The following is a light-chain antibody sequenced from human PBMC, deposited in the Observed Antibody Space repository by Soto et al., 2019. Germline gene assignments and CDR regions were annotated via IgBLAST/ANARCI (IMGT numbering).Light chain of an antibody. V-gene: IGLV2-14*01. J-gene: IGLJ1*01. CDR2: DVS. Sequence: QSALTQPASVSRAPGQSITISCTGTSSDVGGYNYVSWYQQHPGKAPKLMIYDVSNRPSGVSNRLSGSKSGNTASLTISGLQAEDEADYYCSSYTSSSTLSYVFAAGTKVTVL. CDR3: SSYTSSSTLSYV. CDR1: SSDVGGYNY.